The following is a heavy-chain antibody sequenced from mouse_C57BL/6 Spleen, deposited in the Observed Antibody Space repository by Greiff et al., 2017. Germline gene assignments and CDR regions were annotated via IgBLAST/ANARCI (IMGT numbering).Heavy chain of an antibody. CDR3: ARGGGYGYAMDY. Sequence: QVHVKQSGAELVRPGASVKLSCKASGYTFTDYYINWVKQRPGQGLEWIARIYPGSGNTYYNEKFKGKATLTAEKSSSTAYMQLSSLTSEDSAVYFCARGGGYGYAMDYWGQGTSVTVSS. CDR2: IYPGSGNT. CDR1: GYTFTDYY. V-gene: IGHV1-76*01. J-gene: IGHJ4*01. D-gene: IGHD2-2*01.